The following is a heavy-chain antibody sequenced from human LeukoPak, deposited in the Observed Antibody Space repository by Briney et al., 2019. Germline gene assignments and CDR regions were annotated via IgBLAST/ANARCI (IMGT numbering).Heavy chain of an antibody. V-gene: IGHV3-23*01. CDR3: ATPANSSGWYDLRPFDY. CDR2: VSGSGDKT. CDR1: GLTFNTYA. Sequence: GGSLRLSCAASGLTFNTYAMSWVRQAPGKGLQWVSTVSGSGDKTYYADSVKGRFTVSRDNSKNTLYLEMNSLRAEDTAVYYCATPANSSGWYDLRPFDYWGQGTLVTVSS. J-gene: IGHJ4*02. D-gene: IGHD6-19*01.